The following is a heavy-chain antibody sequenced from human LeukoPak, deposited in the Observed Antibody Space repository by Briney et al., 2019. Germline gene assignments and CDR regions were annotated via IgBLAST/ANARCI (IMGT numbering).Heavy chain of an antibody. D-gene: IGHD5-18*01. CDR3: ARERGDTAMVFDY. J-gene: IGHJ4*02. CDR2: ISSSSSYT. Sequence: GGSLRLSCAASGFTFSDYYMSWIRQAPGKGLEWVSYISSSSSYTNYAASVKGRFTISRDNAKNSLYLPMNSLRAEDTAVYYCARERGDTAMVFDYWGQGTLVTVSS. V-gene: IGHV3-11*06. CDR1: GFTFSDYY.